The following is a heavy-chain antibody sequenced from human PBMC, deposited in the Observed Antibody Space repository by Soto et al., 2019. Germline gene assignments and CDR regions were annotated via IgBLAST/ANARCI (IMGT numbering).Heavy chain of an antibody. CDR2: ISSSSSYI. CDR3: ARDREPSVYHGMSV. D-gene: IGHD1-1*01. V-gene: IGHV3-21*01. CDR1: GFTFSSYS. J-gene: IGHJ6*02. Sequence: EVQLVESGGGLVKPGGSLRLSCAASGFTFSSYSMNWVRQAPGKGLEWVSSISSSSSYIYYADSVKGRFTISRDNAKNSLYLQMNSLRAEDTAVYYCARDREPSVYHGMSVWGQGTTVTVSS.